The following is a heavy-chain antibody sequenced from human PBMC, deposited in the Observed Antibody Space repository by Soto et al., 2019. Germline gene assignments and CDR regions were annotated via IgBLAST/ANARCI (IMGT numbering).Heavy chain of an antibody. V-gene: IGHV3-33*01. J-gene: IGHJ4*02. Sequence: GGSLRLSCAASGFTFSSYGMHWVRQAPGKGLEWVAVIWYDGSNKYYADSVKGRFTISRDNSKNTLYLQMNSLRAEDTAVFYCARDRVQWLAFSRYFDYWGQGTLVTVSS. CDR3: ARDRVQWLAFSRYFDY. CDR1: GFTFSSYG. CDR2: IWYDGSNK. D-gene: IGHD6-19*01.